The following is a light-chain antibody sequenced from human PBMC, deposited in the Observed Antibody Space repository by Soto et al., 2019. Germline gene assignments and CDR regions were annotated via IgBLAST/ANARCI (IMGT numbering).Light chain of an antibody. CDR3: QQSYSLPVWT. CDR2: AAT. V-gene: IGKV1-39*01. Sequence: DIQMTQSPSSLSASVGDSVTITCRASQRFGPYVNWYQQKPGKPPKLLISAATNLADGVPSRFGGSGSGTDFTLSVSSLQPEDFATYYCQQSYSLPVWTFGQGTKVEIK. J-gene: IGKJ1*01. CDR1: QRFGPY.